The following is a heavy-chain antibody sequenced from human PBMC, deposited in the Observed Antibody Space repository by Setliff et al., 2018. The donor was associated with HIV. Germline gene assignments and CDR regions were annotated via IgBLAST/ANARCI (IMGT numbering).Heavy chain of an antibody. Sequence: ASVNVSCKASGYTFTTYALHWVRQAPGQRLEWMGWINAGNGNAKYSQKFQGRATITRDTSASTAYMELSSLTSEDTAVYYCARVACSGGSCYSYFQHWGQGTLVTVSS. D-gene: IGHD2-15*01. CDR2: INAGNGNA. CDR3: ARVACSGGSCYSYFQH. CDR1: GYTFTTYA. J-gene: IGHJ1*01. V-gene: IGHV1-3*01.